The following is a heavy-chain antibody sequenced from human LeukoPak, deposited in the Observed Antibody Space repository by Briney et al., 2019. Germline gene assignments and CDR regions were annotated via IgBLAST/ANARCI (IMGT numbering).Heavy chain of an antibody. Sequence: PGGSLRLSCAASGFTLSSYSMNWVRQAPGKGLEWVSSISSSSYIYYADSVKGRFTISRDNAKNSLYLQMNSLRAEDTAVYYCARKVVPAAIWYYFDYWGQGTLVTVSS. D-gene: IGHD2-2*01. J-gene: IGHJ4*02. CDR1: GFTLSSYS. CDR3: ARKVVPAAIWYYFDY. V-gene: IGHV3-21*01. CDR2: ISSSSYI.